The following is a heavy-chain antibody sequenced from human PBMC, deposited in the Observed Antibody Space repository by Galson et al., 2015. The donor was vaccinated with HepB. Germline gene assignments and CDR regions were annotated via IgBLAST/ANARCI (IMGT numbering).Heavy chain of an antibody. D-gene: IGHD3-10*01. V-gene: IGHV3-33*01. Sequence: SLRLSCAASGFTFSSYGMYWVRQAPGKGLEWVAVIWYDGTIKYYRDSVRGRFTVSRDNSRSTLYLQMSSLRAEDTAVYYCARDFGFGLDYWGQGTLVTVSA. CDR3: ARDFGFGLDY. CDR2: IWYDGTIK. J-gene: IGHJ4*02. CDR1: GFTFSSYG.